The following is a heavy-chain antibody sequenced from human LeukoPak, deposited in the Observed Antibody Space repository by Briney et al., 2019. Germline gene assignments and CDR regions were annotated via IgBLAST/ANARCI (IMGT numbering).Heavy chain of an antibody. CDR2: IKTDGSEK. V-gene: IGHV3-7*01. Sequence: GGSLRLSREASGFTFSSYWMSWVRQAPGKGLEWVANIKTDGSEKYYVDSVKGRFTVSRDNAKNTLYLQVNNLRAEDTAVYYCARGPNSNWSGLDFWGQGTLLTVSS. D-gene: IGHD6-6*01. CDR1: GFTFSSYW. CDR3: ARGPNSNWSGLDF. J-gene: IGHJ4*02.